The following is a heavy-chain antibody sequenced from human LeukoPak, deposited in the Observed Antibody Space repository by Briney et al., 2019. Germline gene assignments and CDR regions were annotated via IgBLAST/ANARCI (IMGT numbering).Heavy chain of an antibody. CDR1: GFTFSNYE. CDR3: AKGALSARTLGFCDY. CDR2: ISGSGGTT. Sequence: PGGSLRLSCAASGFTFSNYEMNWFRQAPGKGLEWVSAISGSGGTTYYADSVKGRFTISRDNSKNTLYLQMNSLRAEDTAVYYCAKGALSARTLGFCDYWGQGTLVTVSS. V-gene: IGHV3-23*01. D-gene: IGHD3-16*01. J-gene: IGHJ4*02.